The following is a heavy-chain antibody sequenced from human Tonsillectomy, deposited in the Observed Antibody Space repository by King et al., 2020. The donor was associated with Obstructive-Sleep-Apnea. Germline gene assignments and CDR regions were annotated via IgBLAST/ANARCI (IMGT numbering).Heavy chain of an antibody. CDR3: ARMSGDGCWDGNYYAMDV. CDR1: GFTLRSSA. Sequence: VQLVESGGGSVQPGGSLRLSCEVSGFTLRSSAMSWVRQAPGKGLEGVSTNSVSGEKSYYADSVKGRFPTSRDRYKNTIYLQMNNLRAEDTAVYYCARMSGDGCWDGNYYAMDVWGQGTTVTVS. V-gene: IGHV3-23*04. D-gene: IGHD2-21*02. CDR2: NSVSGEKS. J-gene: IGHJ6*02.